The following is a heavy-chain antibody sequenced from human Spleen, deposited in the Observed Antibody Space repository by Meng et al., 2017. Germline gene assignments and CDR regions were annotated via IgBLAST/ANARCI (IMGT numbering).Heavy chain of an antibody. CDR3: ASRGKLCWYFDI. CDR2: INHSGST. V-gene: IGHV4-34*01. CDR1: GGSFSGYY. D-gene: IGHD3-16*01. J-gene: IGHJ2*01. Sequence: SETLSLTCAVYGGSFSGYYWSWIRQPPGKGLEWIGEINHSGSTNYNPSLKSRVTISVDTSKNQFSLKLSSVTAADTAVYDCASRGKLCWYFDIWGRGTMVTVSS.